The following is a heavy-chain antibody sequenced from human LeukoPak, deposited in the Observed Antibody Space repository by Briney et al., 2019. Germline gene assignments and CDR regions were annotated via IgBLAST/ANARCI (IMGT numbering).Heavy chain of an antibody. J-gene: IGHJ3*02. D-gene: IGHD3-3*01. CDR3: AKDRNLWSGYADAFDI. Sequence: ASVKVSCKASGYTFIDNYMHWVRQAPGQGLEWMGRINPNSGDTNFAQKFQGRVTLTRVTSISTAYMELSRLRSDDTARYYCAKDRNLWSGYADAFDIWGQGTMVTVSS. V-gene: IGHV1-2*06. CDR1: GYTFIDNY. CDR2: INPNSGDT.